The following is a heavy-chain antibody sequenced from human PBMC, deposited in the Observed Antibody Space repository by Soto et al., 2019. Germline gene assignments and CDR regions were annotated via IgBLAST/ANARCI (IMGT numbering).Heavy chain of an antibody. CDR2: ISAYNGNT. J-gene: IGHJ4*02. CDR3: ASGIHIAAAGDFDY. V-gene: IGHV1-18*01. D-gene: IGHD6-13*01. Sequence: VSVKVSCKASGYTFTSYGISWVRQAPGQGLEWMGWISAYNGNTNYAQKLQGRVTMTTDTSTSTAYMELRSLRSDDTAVYYCASGIHIAAAGDFDYWGQGTLVTVSS. CDR1: GYTFTSYG.